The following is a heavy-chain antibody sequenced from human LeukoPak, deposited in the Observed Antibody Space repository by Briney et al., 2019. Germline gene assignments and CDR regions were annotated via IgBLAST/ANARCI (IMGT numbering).Heavy chain of an antibody. CDR1: GGSISSGSYY. V-gene: IGHV4-61*02. D-gene: IGHD3-3*01. J-gene: IGHJ5*02. Sequence: SETLSLTCTVPGGSISSGSYYWSWIRQPAGKGLEWIGRIYTSGSTDYNPSLKSRVTISVDTSKNQFSLKLSSVTAADTAVYYCARDRLEWLLGLDPWGQGTLVTVSS. CDR2: IYTSGST. CDR3: ARDRLEWLLGLDP.